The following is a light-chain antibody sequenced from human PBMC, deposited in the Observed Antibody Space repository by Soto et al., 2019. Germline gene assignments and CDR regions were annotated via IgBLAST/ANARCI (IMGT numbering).Light chain of an antibody. CDR1: QSVSSS. CDR2: GAS. Sequence: EVVMTQSPATLSLSPGERATLSCRASQSVSSSLAWYQQKPGQAPRLLIYGASTRAAGIPDRLSGSWSETEFTLTISSLQAEDFAIYYCQQYNNWWTFGQGTKVEIK. V-gene: IGKV3-15*01. CDR3: QQYNNWWT. J-gene: IGKJ1*01.